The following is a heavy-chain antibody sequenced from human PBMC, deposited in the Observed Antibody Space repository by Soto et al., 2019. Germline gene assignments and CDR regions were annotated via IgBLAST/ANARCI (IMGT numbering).Heavy chain of an antibody. J-gene: IGHJ4*02. CDR1: GFSFSSYA. D-gene: IGHD3-9*01. CDR2: IRAGAGWT. V-gene: IGHV3-23*01. CDR3: AKIPIMTGVTHYFDS. Sequence: EVQLLESGGGLVQPWGSLRLSCGASGFSFSSYAMSCVRQAPGKALEWVSCIRAGAGWTFYAESVKGRFTISRDDYESAMFLQMRSVRAEDTAVYYCAKIPIMTGVTHYFDSWGKGTLVTVSS.